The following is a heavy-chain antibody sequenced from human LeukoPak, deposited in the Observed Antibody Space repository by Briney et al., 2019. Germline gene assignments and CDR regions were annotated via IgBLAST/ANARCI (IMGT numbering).Heavy chain of an antibody. V-gene: IGHV3-48*03. D-gene: IGHD2-21*02. Sequence: GGSLRLSCAASGFTFSSYEMNWVRQAPGKGLEWVSYISSSGNTIYYADSVKGRLTISRDNAKNSLYLQMNSLRAEDTAVYYCARDGSRGNLVTAPDYWGQGTLVTVSS. CDR1: GFTFSSYE. CDR3: ARDGSRGNLVTAPDY. CDR2: ISSSGNTI. J-gene: IGHJ4*02.